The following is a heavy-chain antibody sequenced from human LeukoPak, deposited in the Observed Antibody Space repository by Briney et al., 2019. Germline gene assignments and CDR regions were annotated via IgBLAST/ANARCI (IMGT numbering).Heavy chain of an antibody. CDR3: ARAQGYSYGWELDY. CDR1: GDSVSSNSAA. V-gene: IGHV6-1*01. J-gene: IGHJ4*02. D-gene: IGHD5-18*01. Sequence: SQTLSLTCAISGDSVSSNSAAWNWIRQSPSRGLEWLGRTYYRSKWYNDYAVSVKSRITINPDTSKNQFSLLLNSVTPEDTAVYYCARAQGYSYGWELDYWGQGTLVTVSS. CDR2: TYYRSKWYN.